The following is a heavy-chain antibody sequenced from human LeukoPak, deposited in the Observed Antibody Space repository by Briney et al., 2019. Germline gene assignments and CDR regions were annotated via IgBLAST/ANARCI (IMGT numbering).Heavy chain of an antibody. CDR1: GYTFTSYG. CDR2: ISAYNGNT. J-gene: IGHJ4*02. V-gene: IGHV1-18*01. D-gene: IGHD3-22*01. Sequence: ASVKVSCKASGYTFTSYGISWVREAPGQGLEWMGWISAYNGNTNYAQKLQGRVTMTTDTSTSTAYMELRSLRSDDTAVYYCARADSSGTPNLSWGQGTLVTVSS. CDR3: ARADSSGTPNLS.